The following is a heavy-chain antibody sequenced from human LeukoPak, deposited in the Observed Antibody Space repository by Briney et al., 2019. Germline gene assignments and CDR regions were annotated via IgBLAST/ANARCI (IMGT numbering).Heavy chain of an antibody. CDR3: ARLSYRPESSIAARPYDY. Sequence: GRSLRLSCAASGFTFSSYGMHWVRQAPGKGLEWVAVIWYDGSNKYYADSVKGRFTISRDNAKNTLYLQMNSLRAEDTAVYYCARLSYRPESSIAARPYDYWGQGTLVTVSS. V-gene: IGHV3-33*01. CDR2: IWYDGSNK. CDR1: GFTFSSYG. D-gene: IGHD6-6*01. J-gene: IGHJ4*02.